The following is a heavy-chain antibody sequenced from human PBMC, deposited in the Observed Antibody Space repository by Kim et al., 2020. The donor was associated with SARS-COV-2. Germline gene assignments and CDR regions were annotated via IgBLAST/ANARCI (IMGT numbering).Heavy chain of an antibody. Sequence: GESLKISCKGFGSTFTDYWIGWVRQMPGKGLEWMGIIYPGDSDTRYNPSFQGQVTISADRSISTAYLKWGSLKASDTATYYCAQSPYGSGGIFNIFRPDQWGLGTLVTVSS. CDR2: IYPGDSDT. D-gene: IGHD3-3*02. V-gene: IGHV5-51*01. CDR3: AQSPYGSGGIFNIFRPDQ. CDR1: GSTFTDYW. J-gene: IGHJ4*02.